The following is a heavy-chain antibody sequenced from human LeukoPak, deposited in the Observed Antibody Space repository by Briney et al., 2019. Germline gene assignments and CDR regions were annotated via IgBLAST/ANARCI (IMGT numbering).Heavy chain of an antibody. CDR3: ARGRYLYCSSTSCYASAFDI. Sequence: ASVKVSCKASGYTFTSYDINWVRQATGQGLEWMGWMNPNRGNTGYAQKFQGRVTMTRNTSISTAYMELSSLRSEDTAVYYCARGRYLYCSSTSCYASAFDIWGQGTMVTVSS. D-gene: IGHD2-2*01. V-gene: IGHV1-8*01. CDR1: GYTFTSYD. J-gene: IGHJ3*02. CDR2: MNPNRGNT.